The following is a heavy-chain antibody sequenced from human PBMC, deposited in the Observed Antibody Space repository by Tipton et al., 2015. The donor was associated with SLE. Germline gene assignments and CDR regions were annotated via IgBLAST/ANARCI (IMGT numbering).Heavy chain of an antibody. V-gene: IGHV4-34*01. D-gene: IGHD3-22*01. CDR3: ARGRITMKM. CDR1: GGSFSGYY. CDR2: INHSGST. Sequence: TLSPTCAVYGGSFSGYYWSWIRQPPGKGLEWIGEINHSGSTNYNPSLKSRVTISVDTSKNQFSLKLSSVTAADTAVYYCARGRITMKMWGQGTLVTVSS. J-gene: IGHJ4*02.